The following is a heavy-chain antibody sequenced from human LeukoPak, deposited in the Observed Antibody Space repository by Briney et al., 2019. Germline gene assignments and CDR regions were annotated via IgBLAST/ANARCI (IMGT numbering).Heavy chain of an antibody. D-gene: IGHD3-22*01. V-gene: IGHV4-59*11. CDR3: ARGARNYYDSSGYYTDFDY. J-gene: IGHJ4*02. Sequence: SETLSLTCTVSGGSITSHYWSWIRQPPGKGLEWIGYIYYSGSTNYNPSLKSRVTISVDTSKNQFSLKLSSVTAADTAVYYCARGARNYYDSSGYYTDFDYWGQGTLVTVSS. CDR1: GGSITSHY. CDR2: IYYSGST.